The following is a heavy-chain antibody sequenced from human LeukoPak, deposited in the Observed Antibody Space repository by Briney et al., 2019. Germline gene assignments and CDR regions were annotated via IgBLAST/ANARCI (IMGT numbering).Heavy chain of an antibody. J-gene: IGHJ4*02. CDR2: IIPIFGTA. D-gene: IGHD6-19*01. CDR3: ARRGSGWYGLNY. CDR1: GGTFSSYA. V-gene: IGHV1-69*05. Sequence: ASVKVSCEASGGTFSSYAISWVRQAPGRGLEWMGRIIPIFGTANYAQKFQGRVTFTTDESTSTAYMELSSLRSEDTAVYYCARRGSGWYGLNYWGQGTLVTVSS.